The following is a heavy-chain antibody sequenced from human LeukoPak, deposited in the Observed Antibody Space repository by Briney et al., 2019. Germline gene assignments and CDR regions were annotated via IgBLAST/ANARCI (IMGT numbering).Heavy chain of an antibody. CDR1: GFTFSSYW. CDR3: ARTYYYDSSGYYPIDY. D-gene: IGHD3-22*01. CDR2: IKQDGSEK. V-gene: IGHV3-7*01. J-gene: IGHJ4*02. Sequence: GGSLRLSCAASGFTFSSYWMSWVRQAPGKGLEWVANIKQDGSEKYYVDSVKGRFTISRDNAKNSLYLQMNSLRAEDTAVYYCARTYYYDSSGYYPIDYWGQGTLVTVSS.